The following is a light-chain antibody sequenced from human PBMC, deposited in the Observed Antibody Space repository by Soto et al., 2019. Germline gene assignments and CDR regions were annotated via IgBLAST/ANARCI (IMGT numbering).Light chain of an antibody. Sequence: AIQMTQSPSSLSASVGDRVTITCRASQGIRNDLGWYQQKPGKAPKLLIYAAFSLKSGVPSRFSGSGSGTDFTLTISSLQPEDFATYYCLQDYKYPWTFGQGTKVEIK. CDR1: QGIRND. CDR3: LQDYKYPWT. V-gene: IGKV1-6*01. J-gene: IGKJ1*01. CDR2: AAF.